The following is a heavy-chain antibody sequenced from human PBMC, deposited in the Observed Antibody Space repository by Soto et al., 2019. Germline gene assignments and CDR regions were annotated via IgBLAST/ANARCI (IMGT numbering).Heavy chain of an antibody. CDR3: ARVFRGGDADWFDP. D-gene: IGHD2-21*02. V-gene: IGHV1-3*01. CDR1: GYTFT. Sequence: QVQLVQSGAEVKKPGASVKVSCKASGYTFTMHWVRQAPGQRLEWMGWINAGNGNTKYSQKFQGRVTITRDTSASTAYMELSSLRSEDTAVYYCARVFRGGDADWFDPWGKGTLVTVSS. J-gene: IGHJ5*02. CDR2: INAGNGNT.